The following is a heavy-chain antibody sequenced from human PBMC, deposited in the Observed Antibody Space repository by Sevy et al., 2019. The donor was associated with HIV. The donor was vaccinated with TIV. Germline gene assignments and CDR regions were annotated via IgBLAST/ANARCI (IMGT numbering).Heavy chain of an antibody. CDR1: GYTFTTFG. CDR2: INIYNGNT. Sequence: ASVKVSCKPSGYTFTTFGINWVRQAPGQGLEWMAWINIYNGNTIYAQNLQGRVTLTRDTSTNTAYMELRSLTSDDTAAYYCARMRNLGEPSDPWGQGALVTVSS. CDR3: ARMRNLGEPSDP. V-gene: IGHV1-18*01. J-gene: IGHJ5*02. D-gene: IGHD3-16*01.